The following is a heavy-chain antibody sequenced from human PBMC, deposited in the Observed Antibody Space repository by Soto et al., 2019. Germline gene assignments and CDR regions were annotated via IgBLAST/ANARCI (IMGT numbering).Heavy chain of an antibody. CDR3: ARELRGGSALEGADY. J-gene: IGHJ4*02. CDR2: INPNSGGT. V-gene: IGHV1-2*02. CDR1: GYTFTGYY. Sequence: ASVKVSCKASGYTFTGYYMHCARQAPGQGLEWMGWINPNSGGTNYAQKFQGRVTMTRDTSISTAYMELSRLRSDDTAVYYCARELRGGSALEGADYWGQGTLVTVSS. D-gene: IGHD2-15*01.